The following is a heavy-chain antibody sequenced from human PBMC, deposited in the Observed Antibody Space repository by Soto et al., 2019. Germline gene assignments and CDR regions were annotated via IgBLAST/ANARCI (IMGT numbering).Heavy chain of an antibody. CDR2: ISYDGSNK. J-gene: IGHJ6*02. CDR1: GFTFSSYG. D-gene: IGHD2-2*01. CDR3: AKGQHCISTSCYFYHYGMDV. Sequence: QVQLVESGGGVVQPGRSLRLSCVASGFTFSSYGMHWVRQAPGKGLEWVAVISYDGSNKYYADSVKGRLTISRDNSKNTVYRQRNSLRGEHTAVYYCAKGQHCISTSCYFYHYGMDVWGQGTTVVVSS. V-gene: IGHV3-30*18.